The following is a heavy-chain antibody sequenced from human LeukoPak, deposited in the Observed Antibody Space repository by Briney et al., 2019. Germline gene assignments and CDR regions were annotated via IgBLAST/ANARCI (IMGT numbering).Heavy chain of an antibody. CDR1: GGSISSYY. D-gene: IGHD3-9*01. V-gene: IGHV4-59*08. CDR3: ARSGRDYDILTGYYNVHAFDI. CDR2: IYYSGST. Sequence: SETLSLTCTVSGGSISSYYWSWIRQPPGKGLGWIGYIYYSGSTNYNPSLKSRVTISVDTSKNQFSLKLSSATAADTAVYYCARSGRDYDILTGYYNVHAFDIWGQGTMVTVSS. J-gene: IGHJ3*02.